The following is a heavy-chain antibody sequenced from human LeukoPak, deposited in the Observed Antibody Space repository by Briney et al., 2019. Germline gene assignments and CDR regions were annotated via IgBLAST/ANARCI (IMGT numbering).Heavy chain of an antibody. Sequence: SETLSLTCTVSGGSISSSSYYWGWIRQPPGKGLEWIGSIYYSGSTYYNPSLKSRVTISVDTSKNQFSLKLSPVTAADTAVYYCARLNWNYDVDYWGQGTLVTVSS. CDR2: IYYSGST. CDR1: GGSISSSSYY. J-gene: IGHJ4*02. V-gene: IGHV4-39*01. CDR3: ARLNWNYDVDY. D-gene: IGHD1-7*01.